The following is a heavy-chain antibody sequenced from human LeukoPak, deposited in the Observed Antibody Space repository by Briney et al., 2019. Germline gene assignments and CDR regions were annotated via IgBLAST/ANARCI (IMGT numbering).Heavy chain of an antibody. CDR1: GFTFSNYW. CDR2: ISWNSVTI. V-gene: IGHV3-9*01. D-gene: IGHD3-10*01. J-gene: IGHJ4*02. Sequence: PGGSLRLSCAASGFTFSNYWMHWVRQDPGKGLVWVSGISWNSVTIGYADSVKGRFTISRDSARNSLYLQMNSLRVEDTALYYCAKSRRRLSGNFDYWGQGSLVTVSS. CDR3: AKSRRRLSGNFDY.